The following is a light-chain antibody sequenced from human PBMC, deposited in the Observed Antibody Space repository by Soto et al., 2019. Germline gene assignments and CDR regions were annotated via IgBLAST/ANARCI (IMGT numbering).Light chain of an antibody. CDR2: GAS. Sequence: EVVLTQSPGTLSLSPGERATLSCRSSQIVSSSYLAWYQQKPGQAPRLLIYGASSRATCIPDRFSGSGSGTDFTLTISRLEPEDFAVYYCQQYGSSLWTFGQGTKVDI. CDR1: QIVSSSY. CDR3: QQYGSSLWT. J-gene: IGKJ1*01. V-gene: IGKV3-20*01.